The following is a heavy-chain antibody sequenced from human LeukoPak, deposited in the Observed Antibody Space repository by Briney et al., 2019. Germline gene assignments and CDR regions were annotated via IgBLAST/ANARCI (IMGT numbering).Heavy chain of an antibody. V-gene: IGHV3-74*01. D-gene: IGHD2-2*01. Sequence: GGSLRLSCAASGFTFSSYWMPWVRQAPGKGLVWVSRINSDGSSTSYADSVKGRFTISRDNAKNTLYLQMNSLRAEDTAAYYCAREIVVVPAALDYWGQGTLVTVSS. CDR2: INSDGSST. CDR1: GFTFSSYW. CDR3: AREIVVVPAALDY. J-gene: IGHJ4*02.